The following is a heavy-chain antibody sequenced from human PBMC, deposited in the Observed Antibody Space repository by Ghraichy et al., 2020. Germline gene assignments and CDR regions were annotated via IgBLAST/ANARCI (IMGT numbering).Heavy chain of an antibody. CDR1: GYTFTSFG. J-gene: IGHJ6*02. Sequence: GESLNISCKTSGYTFTSFGISWVRQAPGQGLEWMGWISGYNGNINYAQKLQGRVTMTTDTSTSTAYMELRGLRSDDTAVYYCAKDLADCSPGTCSLYYYYGMDVWGQGTTVTVSS. CDR2: ISGYNGNI. V-gene: IGHV1-18*01. CDR3: AKDLADCSPGTCSLYYYYGMDV. D-gene: IGHD2-15*01.